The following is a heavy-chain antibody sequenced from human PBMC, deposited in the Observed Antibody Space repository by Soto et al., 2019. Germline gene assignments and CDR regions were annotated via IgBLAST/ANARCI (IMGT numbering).Heavy chain of an antibody. CDR1: GGSINSGGYY. Sequence: QVKLQESGPGLVKPSQTLSLTCTVSGGSINSGGYYWSWIRQHPGKGLEWVGYIYYSVNTYYNPSLKSRVTISVDAATNRFSLRLSSVTAADTAVYYCARVGVDYNDCSGYWVRYGLDVWGQGTTVTVSS. V-gene: IGHV4-31*03. CDR2: IYYSVNT. CDR3: ARVGVDYNDCSGYWVRYGLDV. J-gene: IGHJ6*02. D-gene: IGHD3-22*01.